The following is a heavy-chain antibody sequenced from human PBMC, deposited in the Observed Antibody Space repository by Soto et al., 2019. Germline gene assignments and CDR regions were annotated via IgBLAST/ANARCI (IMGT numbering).Heavy chain of an antibody. J-gene: IGHJ4*02. CDR3: AHRQALGIGVAGTFDS. D-gene: IGHD6-19*01. V-gene: IGHV2-5*02. CDR1: GFSFTATGGG. Sequence: QITLKESGPTLVKPTQTLTLTCTFSGFSFTATGGGVGWIRQPPGKALEWLALIYWDNDKRYSPSLKSRLTITRETSKNQVVLTMTTMDPVDTATYYCAHRQALGIGVAGTFDSWGQGILVTVSS. CDR2: IYWDNDK.